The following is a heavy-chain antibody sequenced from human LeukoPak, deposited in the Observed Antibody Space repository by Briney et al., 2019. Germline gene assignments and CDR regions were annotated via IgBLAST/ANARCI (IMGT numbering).Heavy chain of an antibody. V-gene: IGHV5-51*01. CDR3: ARHLGSGFWSGYFLFDY. Sequence: GESLKISCKGSGYSFTSYWIGWVRQMPGKGLEWMGIIYPGDSDTRYSPSFQGQVTISADKSISTAYLQWSSLEASDTAMYYCARHLGSGFWSGYFLFDYWGQGTLVTVSS. CDR2: IYPGDSDT. CDR1: GYSFTSYW. D-gene: IGHD3-3*01. J-gene: IGHJ4*02.